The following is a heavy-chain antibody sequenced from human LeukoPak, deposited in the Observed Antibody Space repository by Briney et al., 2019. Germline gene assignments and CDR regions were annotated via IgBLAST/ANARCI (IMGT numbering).Heavy chain of an antibody. CDR3: ARGVVGSYSSSNWFDP. J-gene: IGHJ5*02. CDR1: GGSISSYY. CDR2: IYYSGST. Sequence: SSETLSLTCTVSGGSISSYYWSWIRQPPGKGLEWIGYIYYSGSTNYNPSLKSRVTISVDTSKNQFSLKLSSVTAADTAVYYCARGVVGSYSSSNWFDPWGQGTLVTVSS. D-gene: IGHD6-6*01. V-gene: IGHV4-59*01.